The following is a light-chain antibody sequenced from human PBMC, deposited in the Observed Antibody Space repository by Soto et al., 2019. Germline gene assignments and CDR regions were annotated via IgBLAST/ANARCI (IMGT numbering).Light chain of an antibody. J-gene: IGLJ2*01. V-gene: IGLV2-14*01. CDR3: SSYTSITTLV. Sequence: QYMLTQPASVSGSPGQSITISCTGTSSDVGGYDYVSWYQQHPGKAPKLMIYEVSNRRPGVSDRFSGSKSGNTASLTISGLQAGDEADYYCSSYTSITTLVFGGGTKVTVL. CDR2: EVS. CDR1: SSDVGGYDY.